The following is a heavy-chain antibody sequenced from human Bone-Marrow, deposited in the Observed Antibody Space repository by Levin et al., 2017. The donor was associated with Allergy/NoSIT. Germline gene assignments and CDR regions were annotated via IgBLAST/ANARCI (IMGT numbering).Heavy chain of an antibody. CDR1: GFIFDDYA. J-gene: IGHJ2*01. Sequence: GGSLRLSCEGSGFIFDDYAMHWVRQAPGKGLEWVSGISSNSDSIGYADSARGRFTISRDNAKKILYLEMNTLRPEDTALCYCAKLRAQCLGGTCTRGDLDLWGRGTPVTVSS. CDR2: ISSNSDSI. D-gene: IGHD2-15*01. V-gene: IGHV3-9*01. CDR3: AKLRAQCLGGTCTRGDLDL.